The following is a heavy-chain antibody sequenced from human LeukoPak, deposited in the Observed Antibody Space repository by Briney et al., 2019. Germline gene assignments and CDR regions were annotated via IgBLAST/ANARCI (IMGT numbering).Heavy chain of an antibody. V-gene: IGHV4-61*02. Sequence: SQTLSLTCTVSGGSISSGSYYWSWIRQPAGKGLEWIGRIYTSGSTNYSPSLKSQVTISVDTSKNQFSPKLSSVTAADTAVYYCARGLMEYYDFWSGSSFDYWGQGTLVTVSS. CDR1: GGSISSGSYY. D-gene: IGHD3-3*01. CDR3: ARGLMEYYDFWSGSSFDY. J-gene: IGHJ4*02. CDR2: IYTSGST.